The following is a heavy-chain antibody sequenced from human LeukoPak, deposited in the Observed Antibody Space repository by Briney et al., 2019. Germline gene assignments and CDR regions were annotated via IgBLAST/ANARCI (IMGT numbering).Heavy chain of an antibody. D-gene: IGHD5-18*01. CDR1: GCSITSGDYY. CDR2: IYYSGST. Sequence: SQTLSLTCTVPGCSITSGDYYWSWIRQPPGKGLEWIGYIYYSGSTYYNPSLKSRVTISVDTSTTQFSLKLSSLTAAETAVEYCVTDCRTYSYGYVDYWGQGTLVTVSS. CDR3: VTDCRTYSYGYVDY. J-gene: IGHJ4*02. V-gene: IGHV4-30-4*01.